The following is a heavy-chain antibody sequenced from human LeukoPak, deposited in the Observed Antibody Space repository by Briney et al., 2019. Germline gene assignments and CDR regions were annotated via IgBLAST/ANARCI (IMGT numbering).Heavy chain of an antibody. D-gene: IGHD2-15*01. J-gene: IGHJ4*02. CDR1: GGSISSSS. CDR2: ISSSSSYI. Sequence: ETLSLTCTVSGGSISSSSYYWGWIRQPPGKGLEWVSSISSSSSYIYYADSVKGRFTISRDNAKNSLYLQMNSLRAEDTAVYYCATDIVVVVAATSRDYWGQGTLVTVSS. CDR3: ATDIVVVVAATSRDY. V-gene: IGHV3-21*01.